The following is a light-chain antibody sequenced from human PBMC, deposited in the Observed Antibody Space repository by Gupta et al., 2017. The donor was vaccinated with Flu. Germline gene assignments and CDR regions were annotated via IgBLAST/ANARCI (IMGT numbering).Light chain of an antibody. CDR3: QQYYSPPRT. CDR1: QSVLHSSNNKNY. Sequence: DIVMTQSPDSLAVSLGERATINCKSSQSVLHSSNNKNYLAWFQQKPGQPPRLLIYWASTRESGVPDRFSGSGSGTHFTLTINSLQAEDVAVYYCQQYYSPPRTFDQGTKVEIK. J-gene: IGKJ1*01. CDR2: WAS. V-gene: IGKV4-1*01.